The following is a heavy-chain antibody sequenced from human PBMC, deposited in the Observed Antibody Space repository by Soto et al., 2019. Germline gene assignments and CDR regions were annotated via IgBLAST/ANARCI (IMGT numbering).Heavy chain of an antibody. CDR3: SRGILV. J-gene: IGHJ4*02. CDR1: GGSINSGGYC. Sequence: QVQLQESGPGLVKPSQTLSLTCTVSGGSINSGGYCWSWIRQHPGKGLDWIGCIAYGGSTSYNPSLTSQVTISVDTSKNQFSLKLTSVTAADTAVYYCSRGILVWGQGALITVSS. V-gene: IGHV4-31*01. D-gene: IGHD5-18*01. CDR2: IAYGGST.